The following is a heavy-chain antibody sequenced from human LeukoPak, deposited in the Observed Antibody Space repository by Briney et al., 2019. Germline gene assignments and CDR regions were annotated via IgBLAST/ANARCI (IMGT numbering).Heavy chain of an antibody. CDR3: ARLRRNSDSSGYYYYYDY. J-gene: IGHJ4*02. CDR1: GYTFSSFS. Sequence: GGSLRLSCVASGYTFSSFSINWVRQAPGKGLEWVSSISVRSNYIYYADSVRGRFSISRDDARNSLYLQMDCLRGDDTAVYYCARLRRNSDSSGYYYYYDYWGQGTLVTVSS. D-gene: IGHD3-22*01. CDR2: ISVRSNYI. V-gene: IGHV3-21*01.